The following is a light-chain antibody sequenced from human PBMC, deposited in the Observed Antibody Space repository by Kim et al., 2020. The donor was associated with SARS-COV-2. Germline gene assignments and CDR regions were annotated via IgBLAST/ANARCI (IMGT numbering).Light chain of an antibody. CDR3: NSRDNSGNHLV. J-gene: IGLJ2*01. CDR1: SLRSYY. CDR2: GKN. Sequence: SSELTQDPAVSVALGQTVRITCQGDSLRSYYASWYQQKPGQAPVLVIYGKNNRPSGIPDRFSGSSSGNTASLTITVAQAEDEADYYCNSRDNSGNHLVFGGGTQLTVL. V-gene: IGLV3-19*01.